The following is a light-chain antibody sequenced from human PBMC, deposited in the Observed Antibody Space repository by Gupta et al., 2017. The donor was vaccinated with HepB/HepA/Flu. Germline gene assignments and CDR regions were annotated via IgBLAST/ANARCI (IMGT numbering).Light chain of an antibody. J-gene: IGLJ2*01. CDR2: DDS. CDR3: HVWDSSDVV. CDR1: TIGSKS. V-gene: IGLV3-21*03. Sequence: SYVLTQPPSVSVAPGKTARITCGGNTIGSKSVHWYQQKSGQAPVLGVYDDSVRPSGIPERFSGSNSGNTATLTISRVEAGDEADYYCHVWDSSDVVFGGGTKLTVL.